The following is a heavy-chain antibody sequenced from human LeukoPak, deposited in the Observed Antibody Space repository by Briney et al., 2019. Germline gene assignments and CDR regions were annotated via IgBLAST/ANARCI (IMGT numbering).Heavy chain of an antibody. CDR2: IYYSGST. D-gene: IGHD4-17*01. V-gene: IGHV4-61*01. CDR3: GSVSADDGDYFDY. Sequence: PSETLSLTCTVPGGSVSSGSYYWSWIRQPPGKGLEWIGYIYYSGSTNYNPSLKSRVTISVDTSKNQFFLKLNSVTAADTPVYYCGSVSADDGDYFDYWGQGTLVTGSS. CDR1: GGSVSSGSYY. J-gene: IGHJ4*02.